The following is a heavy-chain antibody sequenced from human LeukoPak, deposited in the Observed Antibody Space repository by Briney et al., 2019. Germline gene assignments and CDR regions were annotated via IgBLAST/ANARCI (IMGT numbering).Heavy chain of an antibody. J-gene: IGHJ4*02. CDR1: GGSFSGYY. CDR2: VNHSGST. Sequence: SETLSLTRAVYGGSFSGYYWSWIRQPPGKGLEWIGEVNHSGSTNYNPSLKSRVTISVDTSKNQFSLKLSSVTAADTSVYYCASDTAAGTGWGQGTLVTVSS. D-gene: IGHD6-13*01. V-gene: IGHV4-34*01. CDR3: ASDTAAGTG.